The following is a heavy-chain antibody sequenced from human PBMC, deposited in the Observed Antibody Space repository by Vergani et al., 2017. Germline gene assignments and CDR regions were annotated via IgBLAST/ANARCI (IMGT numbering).Heavy chain of an antibody. CDR3: TRGWYYDSIAYWAY. Sequence: QVQLVQSGAEVKKPGASVKVSCKASGYTFTSYYMHWVRQAPGQGLEWMGIINPNSGGTNYAQKFQGRVTMTRDTSISTAYMELSRLRSEDTAVYYCTRGWYYDSIAYWAYWGQGTLVTVSS. CDR1: GYTFTSYY. J-gene: IGHJ4*02. D-gene: IGHD3-22*01. CDR2: INPNSGGT. V-gene: IGHV1-2*02.